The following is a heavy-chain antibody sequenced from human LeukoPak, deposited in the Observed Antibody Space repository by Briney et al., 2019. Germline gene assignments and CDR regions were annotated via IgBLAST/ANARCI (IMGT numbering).Heavy chain of an antibody. CDR3: AREERYNWNDGDAFDI. D-gene: IGHD1-1*01. V-gene: IGHV1-46*01. Sequence: ASVKVSCKASGYTFTSYYMHWVRQAPGRGREWMGIINPSGGSTSYAQKFQGRVTMTRDTSTSTVYMELSSLRSEDTAVYYCAREERYNWNDGDAFDIWGQGTMVTVSS. J-gene: IGHJ3*02. CDR1: GYTFTSYY. CDR2: INPSGGST.